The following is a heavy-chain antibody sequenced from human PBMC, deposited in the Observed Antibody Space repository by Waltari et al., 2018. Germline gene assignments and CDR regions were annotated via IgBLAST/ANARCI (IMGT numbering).Heavy chain of an antibody. J-gene: IGHJ3*01. V-gene: IGHV4-39*01. Sequence: LQLQESGPRLVKPSETLSLTCSVTGGSITNTKHYWGWIRQPPGQGLEWIGTMSYLGATYSSPSLKSRVTISRDTSTNQLSLKLGSVTAADTAMYYCATYIGASVGTAAFDVWGQGTMVTVSS. CDR1: GGSITNTKHY. CDR3: ATYIGASVGTAAFDV. CDR2: MSYLGAT. D-gene: IGHD5-12*01.